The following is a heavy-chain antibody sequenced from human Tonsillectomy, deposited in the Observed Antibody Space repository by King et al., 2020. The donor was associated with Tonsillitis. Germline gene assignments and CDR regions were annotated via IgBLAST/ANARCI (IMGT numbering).Heavy chain of an antibody. CDR3: AKDNDSSGYYYVYYYYYMDV. Sequence: VQLVESGGGLVQPGGSLRLSCAASGFTFSSYAMNWVRQAPGKGLEWVSSITGSGGSTYHADSVKGRFTISRDKSKNTTYLQMNSLSAEDTAVYFCAKDNDSSGYYYVYYYYYMDVWGKGTTVTVSS. V-gene: IGHV3-23*04. D-gene: IGHD3-22*01. CDR1: GFTFSSYA. CDR2: ITGSGGST. J-gene: IGHJ6*03.